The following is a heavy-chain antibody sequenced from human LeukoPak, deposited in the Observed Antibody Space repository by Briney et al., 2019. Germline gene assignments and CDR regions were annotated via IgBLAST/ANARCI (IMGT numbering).Heavy chain of an antibody. V-gene: IGHV3-23*01. J-gene: IGHJ4*02. CDR2: ISGFGGSS. CDR3: AREEGNANSAS. Sequence: PGGSLRLSCAASGFTFTNSAMSWVRQAPGKGLEWLSTISGFGGSSFYADSVKGRFTISRDNSKNSLYLQMDSLRGDDTALYYCAREEGNANSASWGQGTLLTVSS. CDR1: GFTFTNSA.